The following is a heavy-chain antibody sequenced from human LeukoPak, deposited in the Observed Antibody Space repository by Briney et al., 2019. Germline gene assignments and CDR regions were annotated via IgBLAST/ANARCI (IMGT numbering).Heavy chain of an antibody. CDR1: GFTFSSYA. Sequence: GGSLRLSCAASGFTFSSYAMSWVRQAPGKGLEWVSVIYSGGSTYYADSVKGRFTISRDNSKNTLYLQMNSLRAEDTAVYYCASYSSGWDAFDIWGQGTMVTVSS. J-gene: IGHJ3*02. CDR2: IYSGGST. D-gene: IGHD6-19*01. V-gene: IGHV3-53*01. CDR3: ASYSSGWDAFDI.